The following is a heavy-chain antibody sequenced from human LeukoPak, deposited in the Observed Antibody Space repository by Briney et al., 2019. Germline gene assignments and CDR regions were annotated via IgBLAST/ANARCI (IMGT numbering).Heavy chain of an antibody. CDR1: GYTFTNYA. CDR2: INAGNGNI. CDR3: ARDNSRAALGCTNFDY. V-gene: IGHV1-3*01. D-gene: IGHD6-13*01. Sequence: ASVTVSCKTSGYTFTNYAIHWVRQAPGQRLECMGWINAGNGNIKYSQDFQGRVAFTSDTSASTSYMELSSLRSEDTAVYYCARDNSRAALGCTNFDYWGQGTLVTVSS. J-gene: IGHJ4*02.